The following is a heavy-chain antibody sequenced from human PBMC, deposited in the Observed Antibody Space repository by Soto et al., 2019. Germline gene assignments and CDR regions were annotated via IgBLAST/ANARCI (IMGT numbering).Heavy chain of an antibody. CDR3: ARVRGNWNVARGDWFDP. D-gene: IGHD1-1*01. CDR2: IYYSGST. CDR1: GGSISSYY. Sequence: SETLSLTCTVSGGSISSYYWSWIRQPPGKGLEWIGYIYYSGSTNYNPSLKSRVTISVDTSKNQFSLKLSSVTAADTAVYYCARVRGNWNVARGDWFDPWGQGTLVTVSS. V-gene: IGHV4-59*01. J-gene: IGHJ5*02.